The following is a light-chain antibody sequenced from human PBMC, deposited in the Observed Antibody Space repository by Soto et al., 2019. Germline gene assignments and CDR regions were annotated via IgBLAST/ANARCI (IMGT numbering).Light chain of an antibody. J-gene: IGKJ1*01. Sequence: IQLTQSPSSLSASVGDGVTITCRASQDIAIYLAWYQQKPGEAPKLLIYAASTLHSGVPSRFSGSGSGTDFTLTISSLQSEDFGVYYCHQYNNLWTFGQGTKVDIK. CDR2: AAS. CDR3: HQYNNLWT. CDR1: QDIAIY. V-gene: IGKV1-9*01.